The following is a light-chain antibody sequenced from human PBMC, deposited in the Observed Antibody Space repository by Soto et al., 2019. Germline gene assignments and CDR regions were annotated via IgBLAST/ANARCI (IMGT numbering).Light chain of an antibody. CDR1: QSVRTN. Sequence: EIVMTQSPATLSVSPGETVTLSCRASQSVRTNLAWYQHKPGQSPSLLIYGASNRATGFPARFSGSGSGTEFTLTISGLQSEDFAVYYCQQYNDNWPTFGQGTKVEIK. J-gene: IGKJ1*01. CDR3: QQYNDNWPT. CDR2: GAS. V-gene: IGKV3-15*01.